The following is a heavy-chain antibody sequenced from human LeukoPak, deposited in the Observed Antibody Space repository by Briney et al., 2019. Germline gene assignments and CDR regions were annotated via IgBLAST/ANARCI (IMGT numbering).Heavy chain of an antibody. D-gene: IGHD4-17*01. CDR2: ISGSGGST. CDR1: GFTFSSYA. J-gene: IGHJ6*03. Sequence: PGGSLRLSCAASGFTFSSYAMSWVRQAPGKGLERVSAISGSGGSTYYADSVKGRFTISRDNSKNTLYLQMNSLRAEDTAVYYCAISTVPPSPYYYYYYMDVWGKGTTVTVSS. V-gene: IGHV3-23*01. CDR3: AISTVPPSPYYYYYYMDV.